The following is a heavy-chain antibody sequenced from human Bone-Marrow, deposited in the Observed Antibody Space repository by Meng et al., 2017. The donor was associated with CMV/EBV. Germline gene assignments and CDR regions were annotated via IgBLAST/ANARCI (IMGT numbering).Heavy chain of an antibody. CDR2: ISYDGSNK. CDR3: ARDPYYYGMDV. CDR1: GFTFSSYA. V-gene: IGHV3-30*04. J-gene: IGHJ6*01. Sequence: GESLKISCAASGFTFSSYAMHWVRQAPGKGLEWVAVISYDGSNKYYADSVKGRFTISRDNSKNTLYLQMNSLRAEDTAVYYCARDPYYYGMDVWGQGTTVTVFS.